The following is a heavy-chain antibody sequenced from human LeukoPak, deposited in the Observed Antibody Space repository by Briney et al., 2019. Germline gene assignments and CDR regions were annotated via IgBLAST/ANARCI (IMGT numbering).Heavy chain of an antibody. D-gene: IGHD3-22*01. Sequence: SVKVSCKASGGTFSSYAISWVRQAPGQGLEWMGRIIPILGIANYAQKFQGRVTITADKSTSTAYMELSSLRSEDTAVYYCARDQDSSGYYSPNWFDPWGQGTLVTVSS. CDR1: GGTFSSYA. J-gene: IGHJ5*02. CDR2: IIPILGIA. CDR3: ARDQDSSGYYSPNWFDP. V-gene: IGHV1-69*04.